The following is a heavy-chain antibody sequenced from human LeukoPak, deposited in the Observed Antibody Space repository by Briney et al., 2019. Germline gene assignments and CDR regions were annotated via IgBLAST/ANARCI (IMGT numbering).Heavy chain of an antibody. D-gene: IGHD2-2*01. CDR2: ISWDGGST. CDR1: GFTFDDYA. J-gene: IGHJ4*02. CDR3: AKENALYYFDY. V-gene: IGHV3-43D*03. Sequence: GGSLRLYCAAPGFTFDDYAMHWLRQAPGKGLEWVSLISWDGGSTYYADHVKGRFTISRDNSKNSLYLQMNSLRAEDIALYYCAKENALYYFDYWGQGTLVTVSS.